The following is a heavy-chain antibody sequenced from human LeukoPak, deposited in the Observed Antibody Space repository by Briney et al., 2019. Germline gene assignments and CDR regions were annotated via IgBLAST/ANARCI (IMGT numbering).Heavy chain of an antibody. D-gene: IGHD3-22*01. V-gene: IGHV3-20*04. CDR3: ARDQVDRSGYYRDFDY. Sequence: GGSLRLSCAASGFTFDDYGMSWVRQAPGKGLEWVSGINWNGGSTGYADSVKGRFTISRDNAKNSLYLQMNSLRAEDTALYYCARDQVDRSGYYRDFDYWGQGTLVTVSS. CDR2: INWNGGST. CDR1: GFTFDDYG. J-gene: IGHJ4*02.